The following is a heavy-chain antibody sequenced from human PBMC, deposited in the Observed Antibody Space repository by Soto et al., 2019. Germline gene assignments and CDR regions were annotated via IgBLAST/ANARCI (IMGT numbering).Heavy chain of an antibody. CDR3: ARASRYTSPSDY. CDR1: GFTFSSYS. J-gene: IGHJ4*02. D-gene: IGHD2-2*02. CDR2: ISSSSSYI. Sequence: PVGSLRLSCAASGFTFSSYSMNWVRQAPGKGLEWVSSISSSSSYIYYADSVKGRFTISRDNAKNSLYLQMNSLRAEDTAVYYCARASRYTSPSDYWGQGTLVTVSS. V-gene: IGHV3-21*01.